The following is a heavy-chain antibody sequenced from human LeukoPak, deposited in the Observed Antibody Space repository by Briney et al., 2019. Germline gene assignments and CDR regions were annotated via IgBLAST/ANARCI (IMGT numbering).Heavy chain of an antibody. CDR1: GGSISSHY. CDR2: IYTSGST. Sequence: TSETLSLTCTVSGGSISSHYWSWIRQPAGKGLEWIGRIYTSGSTNYNPSLKSRVTMSVDTSKNQFSLKLSSVTAADTAVYYCARDILSEDGGNSDYWGQGTLVTVSS. V-gene: IGHV4-4*07. D-gene: IGHD4-23*01. J-gene: IGHJ4*02. CDR3: ARDILSEDGGNSDY.